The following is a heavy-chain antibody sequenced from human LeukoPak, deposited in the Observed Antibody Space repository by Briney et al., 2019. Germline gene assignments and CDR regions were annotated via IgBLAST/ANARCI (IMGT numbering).Heavy chain of an antibody. J-gene: IGHJ4*02. Sequence: GRSLRLSCAASGFTFSNYGMHWVRQAPGKGLGWVALIWSDGSTQDYADSVKGRFTISRDNSKNTLYLQMNSLRAEDTAVYYCAKGGQTDRFDYWGQGTLVTVSS. D-gene: IGHD5-12*01. CDR2: IWSDGSTQ. CDR3: AKGGQTDRFDY. V-gene: IGHV3-33*06. CDR1: GFTFSNYG.